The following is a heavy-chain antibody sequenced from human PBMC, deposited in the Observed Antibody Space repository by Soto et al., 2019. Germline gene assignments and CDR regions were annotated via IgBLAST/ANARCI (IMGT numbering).Heavy chain of an antibody. CDR3: AKGGYQLLLSWFDP. CDR1: CGSISSGYYY. Sequence: SDTLSLTCSVSCGSISSGYYYWSWIRQPPGKGLDWIGNIYYSGNTCYNPYLKSRIIISIDTSKNQLSLKVGSVTAADTAVYYCAKGGYQLLLSWFDPWGQGALV. CDR2: IYYSGNT. J-gene: IGHJ5*02. D-gene: IGHD2-2*01. V-gene: IGHV4-30-4*02.